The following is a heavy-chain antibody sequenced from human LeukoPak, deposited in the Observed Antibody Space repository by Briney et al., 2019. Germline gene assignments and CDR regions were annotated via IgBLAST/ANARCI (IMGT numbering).Heavy chain of an antibody. Sequence: PSETLSLTCGVYGASFSGYYWSWIRQPPGKGLEWIGEINYSGSTNYNASLKSRVTISIDTSKIHFSLKLSSVTAADTAVYYCARRRSLGGPIDYWGQGALVTVSS. D-gene: IGHD3-16*01. J-gene: IGHJ4*01. CDR2: INYSGST. V-gene: IGHV4-34*01. CDR3: ARRRSLGGPIDY. CDR1: GASFSGYY.